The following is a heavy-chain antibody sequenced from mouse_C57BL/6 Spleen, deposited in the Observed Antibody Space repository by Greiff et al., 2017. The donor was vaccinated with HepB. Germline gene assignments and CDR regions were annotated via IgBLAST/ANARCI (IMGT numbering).Heavy chain of an antibody. CDR1: GYTFTSYW. CDR3: TRGDYYGRSYEAWYFDV. CDR2: IYPGNSDT. Sequence: VQLQQSGTVLARPGASVKMSCKTSGYTFTSYWMHWVKQRPGQGLEWIGAIYPGNSDTSYNQKFKGKAKLTAVTSASTAYMELSSLTNEDAAVYYCTRGDYYGRSYEAWYFDVWGTGTTVTVSS. V-gene: IGHV1-5*01. D-gene: IGHD1-1*01. J-gene: IGHJ1*03.